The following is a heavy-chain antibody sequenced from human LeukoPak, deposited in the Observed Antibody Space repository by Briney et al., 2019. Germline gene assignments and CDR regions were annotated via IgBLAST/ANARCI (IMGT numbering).Heavy chain of an antibody. Sequence: PSETLSLTFAVSGGSFSGYYWSWIRQPPGKGLEWIGDINHSGSTNYNPSLKSRVTISLDTSKNHFSLTLRSVTAADTAVYYCARRVAFDIWGQGTMVTVSS. V-gene: IGHV4-34*01. CDR2: INHSGST. J-gene: IGHJ3*02. CDR3: ARRVAFDI. CDR1: GGSFSGYY.